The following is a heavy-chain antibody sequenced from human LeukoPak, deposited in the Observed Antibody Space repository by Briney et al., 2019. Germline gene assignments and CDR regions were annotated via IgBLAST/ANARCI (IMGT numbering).Heavy chain of an antibody. CDR1: GGSISSGGYY. D-gene: IGHD2-2*01. V-gene: IGHV4-39*07. J-gene: IGHJ4*02. Sequence: SETLSLTCSVSGGSISSGGYYWAWIRQPPGKGLEWIGTIYYSGSTYYNPSLQSRVTMSVDTSKNQFSLKLSSVTAADTAVYYCARDVVAAVGSFDYWGQGTQVTVSS. CDR2: IYYSGST. CDR3: ARDVVAAVGSFDY.